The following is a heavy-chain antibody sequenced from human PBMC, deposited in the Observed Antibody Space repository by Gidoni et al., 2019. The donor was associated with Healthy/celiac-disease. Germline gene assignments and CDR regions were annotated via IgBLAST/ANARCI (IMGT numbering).Heavy chain of an antibody. Sequence: QVQLVQSGAEVKKPGASVKVSCKASGYTFTGYYMHWVRQAPGQGLEWIGWINPNSGGTNYAQKFQGWVTMTRDTSISTAYMELSRLRSDDTAVYYCARERGGAAAGQSFDYWGQGTLVTVSS. D-gene: IGHD6-13*01. V-gene: IGHV1-2*04. J-gene: IGHJ4*02. CDR1: GYTFTGYY. CDR3: ARERGGAAAGQSFDY. CDR2: INPNSGGT.